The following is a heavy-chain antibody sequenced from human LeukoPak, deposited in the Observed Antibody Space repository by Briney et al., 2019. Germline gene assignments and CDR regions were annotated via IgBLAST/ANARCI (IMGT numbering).Heavy chain of an antibody. Sequence: SETLSLTCTVSGGSISSSSYYWGWIRQPPGKGLEWTGSIYYSGSTYYNPSLKSRVTISVDTSKNQFSLKLSSVTAADTAVYYCARVPTVGAQRGDYWGQGTLVTVSS. J-gene: IGHJ4*02. CDR2: IYYSGST. CDR1: GGSISSSSYY. CDR3: ARVPTVGAQRGDY. D-gene: IGHD4-23*01. V-gene: IGHV4-39*07.